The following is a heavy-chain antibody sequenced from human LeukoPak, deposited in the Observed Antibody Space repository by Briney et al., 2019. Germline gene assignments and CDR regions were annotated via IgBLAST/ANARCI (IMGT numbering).Heavy chain of an antibody. V-gene: IGHV1-2*02. CDR2: INPNSGGT. D-gene: IGHD6-13*01. CDR3: ARDPSPGYSSTWSFEY. J-gene: IGHJ4*02. Sequence: ASVKVSCKASGYTFTGYYMHWVRQAPGQGLEWMGWINPNSGGTNYAQKFQGRVTMTRDTSISTAYMELSRLRSDDTAVYYCARDPSPGYSSTWSFEYWGQGTLVTVSS. CDR1: GYTFTGYY.